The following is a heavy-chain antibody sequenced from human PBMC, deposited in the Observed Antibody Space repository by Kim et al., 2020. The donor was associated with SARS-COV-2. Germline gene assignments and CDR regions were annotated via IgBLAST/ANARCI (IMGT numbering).Heavy chain of an antibody. J-gene: IGHJ5*02. CDR2: IYWDDDK. Sequence: SGPTLVKPTQTLTLTCTFSGFSLSTSGVGVGWIRQPPGKALEWLALIYWDDDKHYSPSLKSRLTITKDTSKNQVVLTMTNMDPVDTATYDCAHLDTTYYYGSGRDLNWFDPWGQGTLVTVSS. CDR3: AHLDTTYYYGSGRDLNWFDP. D-gene: IGHD3-10*01. CDR1: GFSLSTSGVG. V-gene: IGHV2-5*02.